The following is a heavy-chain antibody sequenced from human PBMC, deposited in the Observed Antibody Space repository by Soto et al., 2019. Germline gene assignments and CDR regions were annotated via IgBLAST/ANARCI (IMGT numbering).Heavy chain of an antibody. D-gene: IGHD1-26*01. V-gene: IGHV1-3*01. Sequence: ASVKVSCKASGYTFTSYAMHWVRQAPGQRLEWMGWINAGNGNTKYSQKLQGRVTITRDTSASTAYMEVSSLRSEDTAVYYCARGASPLIDYWGQGTLVTVSS. J-gene: IGHJ4*02. CDR2: INAGNGNT. CDR3: ARGASPLIDY. CDR1: GYTFTSYA.